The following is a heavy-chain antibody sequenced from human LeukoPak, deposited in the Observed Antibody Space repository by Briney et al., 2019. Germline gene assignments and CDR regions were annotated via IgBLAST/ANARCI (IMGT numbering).Heavy chain of an antibody. CDR3: QVYGAAAGPVADWFDP. D-gene: IGHD6-13*01. J-gene: IGHJ5*02. CDR2: INPNSGGT. V-gene: IGHV1-2*02. Sequence: ASVKVSCKASGYTFTGYYMHWVRQAPGQGLEWMGWINPNSGGTNYAQKFQGRVTMTRDTAISTAYTELSRLRSDDTAVYYRQVYGAAAGPVADWFDPWGQGTLVTVSS. CDR1: GYTFTGYY.